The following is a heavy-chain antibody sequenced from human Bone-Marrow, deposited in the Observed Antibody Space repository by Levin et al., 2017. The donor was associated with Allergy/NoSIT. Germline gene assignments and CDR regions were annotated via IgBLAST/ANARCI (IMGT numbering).Heavy chain of an antibody. CDR1: GDTLSNYA. V-gene: IGHV1-69*13. J-gene: IGHJ4*02. CDR2: IIPVFMTS. D-gene: IGHD2-8*02. CDR3: AIMSQGYCTGGSCFGDPGVDS. Sequence: AASVKVSCRASGDTLSNYAITWVRQARGQGLEWMGGIIPVFMTSKRARKFDGRVTITADESTTTAYMELNSLTSEDTAMYYCAIMSQGYCTGGSCFGDPGVDSWGQGTLVTVSS.